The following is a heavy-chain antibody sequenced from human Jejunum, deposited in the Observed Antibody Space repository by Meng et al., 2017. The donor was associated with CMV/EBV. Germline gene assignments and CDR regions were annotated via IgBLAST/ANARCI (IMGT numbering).Heavy chain of an antibody. J-gene: IGHJ4*02. CDR1: GDIFTDYS. CDR2: INPKSGDT. Sequence: GDIFTDYSIQWIRQAPGQGLEWMGWINPKSGDTDYAAKFQGGVTLTRDTSTSTIYMQTYLRSDDTAVYFCARAGRGESTFSHYDYWGQGTPVTVSS. D-gene: IGHD3-10*01. CDR3: ARAGRGESTFSHYDY. V-gene: IGHV1-2*02.